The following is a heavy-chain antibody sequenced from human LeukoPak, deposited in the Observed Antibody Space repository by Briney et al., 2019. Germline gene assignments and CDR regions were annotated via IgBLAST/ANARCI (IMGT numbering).Heavy chain of an antibody. Sequence: ASVKVSCKASGYTFTSYGISWVRQAPGQGLEWMGWISAYNGNTNYAQKLQGRVTMTTDTSTSTAYMELRSLRSDDTAVYYCARVPYSSSWYPNNWFDPWGQGTLVTVSS. CDR2: ISAYNGNT. CDR3: ARVPYSSSWYPNNWFDP. CDR1: GYTFTSYG. J-gene: IGHJ5*02. V-gene: IGHV1-18*01. D-gene: IGHD6-13*01.